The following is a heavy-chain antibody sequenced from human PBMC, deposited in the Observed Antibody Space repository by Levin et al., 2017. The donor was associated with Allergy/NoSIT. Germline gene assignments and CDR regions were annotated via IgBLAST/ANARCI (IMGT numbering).Heavy chain of an antibody. J-gene: IGHJ2*01. V-gene: IGHV3-53*01. CDR2: IYSGGST. CDR3: ARVVVGRYFDL. D-gene: IGHD2-15*01. CDR1: GFTVSSNY. Sequence: GESLKISCAASGFTVSSNYMSWVHQAPGKGLEWVSVIYSGGSTYYADSVKGRFTISRDNSKNTLYLQMNSLRAEDTAVYYCARVVVGRYFDLWGRGTLVTVSS.